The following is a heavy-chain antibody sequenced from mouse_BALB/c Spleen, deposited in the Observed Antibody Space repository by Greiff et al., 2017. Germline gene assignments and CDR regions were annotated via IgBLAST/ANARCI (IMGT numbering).Heavy chain of an antibody. J-gene: IGHJ2*01. CDR2: ISYSGST. CDR3: ARGRRGFDY. CDR1: GYSITSDYA. Sequence: EVQLQQSGPGLVKPSQSLSLTCTVTGYSITSDYAWNWIRQFPGNKLEWMGYISYSGSTSYNPSLKSRISITRDTSKNQFFLQLNSVTTEDTATYYCARGRRGFDYWGQGTTLTVSS. V-gene: IGHV3-2*02.